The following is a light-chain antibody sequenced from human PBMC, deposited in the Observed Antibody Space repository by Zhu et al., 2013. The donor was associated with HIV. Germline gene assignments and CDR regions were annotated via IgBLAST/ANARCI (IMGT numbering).Light chain of an antibody. CDR2: DRD. Sequence: SSELTQDPAVSVALGQTVRITCQGDSLRSYYASWYQQKPGQAPTLVMYDRDSRPSGIPDRFSGSTSGNTASLTITGAQAEDEADYYCNCRDSSGNLFGGGTKLTVL. V-gene: IGLV3-19*01. CDR1: SLRSYY. J-gene: IGLJ2*01. CDR3: NCRDSSGNL.